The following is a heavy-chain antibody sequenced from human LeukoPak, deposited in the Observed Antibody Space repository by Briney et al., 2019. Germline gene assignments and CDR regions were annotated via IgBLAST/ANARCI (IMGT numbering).Heavy chain of an antibody. CDR2: TRYRSKWYS. CDR1: GDSVSTNSVA. Sequence: SQTLSLTCAISGDSVSTNSVAWNWIRQSPSGGLEWLGKTRYRSKWYSDYAVSVKSRITINPDTSKSQFSLQLNSVTPEDMAVYYCARDSNWGFDYWGQGTLVTVSS. J-gene: IGHJ4*02. D-gene: IGHD7-27*01. CDR3: ARDSNWGFDY. V-gene: IGHV6-1*01.